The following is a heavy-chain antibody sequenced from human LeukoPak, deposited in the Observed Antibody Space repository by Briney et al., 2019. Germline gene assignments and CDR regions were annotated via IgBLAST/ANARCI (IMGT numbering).Heavy chain of an antibody. D-gene: IGHD1-1*01. CDR3: ARAPLGTARFDY. V-gene: IGHV3-30*04. CDR2: ISYDGSNK. CDR1: GFTFSSYA. J-gene: IGHJ4*02. Sequence: GGSLRLSCAASGFTFSSYAMQWVRQAPGKGLEWVAVISYDGSNKYYADSVKGRFTISRDNSKNTLYLQMNSLRAEDTAVYYCARAPLGTARFDYWGQGTLVTVSS.